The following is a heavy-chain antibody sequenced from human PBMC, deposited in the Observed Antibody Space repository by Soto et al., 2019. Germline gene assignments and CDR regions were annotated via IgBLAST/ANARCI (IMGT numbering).Heavy chain of an antibody. CDR2: ISAYNGNT. CDR3: ASQNYYSGMDV. J-gene: IGHJ6*02. Sequence: ASVKVSCKASGYTFTSYFITWVRQAPGQGLEWMGWISAYNGNTNYAQMLQGRVTMTTDTSTATAYMELRSLRSDDTAVYYCASQNYYSGMDVWGQGTTVTVSS. CDR1: GYTFTSYF. V-gene: IGHV1-18*01.